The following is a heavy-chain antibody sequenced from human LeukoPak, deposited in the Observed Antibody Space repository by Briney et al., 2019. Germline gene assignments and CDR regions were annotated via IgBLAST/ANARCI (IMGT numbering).Heavy chain of an antibody. CDR3: ARACPEYYYDSSGYCFDY. J-gene: IGHJ4*02. Sequence: RAGGSLRLSCAASGFTFSSYSMNWVRQAPGKGLEWVSSISSSSSYIYYADSVKGRFTISRDNAKNSLYLQMNSLRAEDTAVYYCARACPEYYYDSSGYCFDYWGQGTLATVSS. CDR1: GFTFSSYS. V-gene: IGHV3-21*01. D-gene: IGHD3-22*01. CDR2: ISSSSSYI.